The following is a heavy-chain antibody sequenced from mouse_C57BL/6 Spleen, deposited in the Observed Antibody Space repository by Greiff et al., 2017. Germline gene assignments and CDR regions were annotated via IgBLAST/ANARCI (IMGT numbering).Heavy chain of an antibody. CDR1: GYTFTSYW. CDR2: IHPNSGST. CDR3: ARSDYYYYAMDY. V-gene: IGHV1-64*01. J-gene: IGHJ4*01. Sequence: QVHVKQPGAELVKPGASVKLSCKASGYTFTSYWMHWVKQGPGQGLEWIGMIHPNSGSTNYNEKFKSKATLTVDKSSSTAYMQLSSLTSEDSAVYYCARSDYYYYAMDYWGQGTSVTVSS. D-gene: IGHD2-4*01.